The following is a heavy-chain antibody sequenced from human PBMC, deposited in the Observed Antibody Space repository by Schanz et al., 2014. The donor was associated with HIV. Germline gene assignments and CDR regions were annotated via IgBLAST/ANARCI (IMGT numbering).Heavy chain of an antibody. J-gene: IGHJ6*02. V-gene: IGHV3-33*01. Sequence: QVQLVESGGGVVQPGRSLRLSCAASGFIFSSYAMHWVRQAPGKGLEWVAAMWYDESHKGYADSVKGRFTISRDNSKNTLYLQMNSLRAEDTAVYYCARGEPPDSNSWRLGGMDVWGQGTTVTVSS. CDR2: MWYDESHK. CDR3: ARGEPPDSNSWRLGGMDV. D-gene: IGHD6-13*01. CDR1: GFIFSSYA.